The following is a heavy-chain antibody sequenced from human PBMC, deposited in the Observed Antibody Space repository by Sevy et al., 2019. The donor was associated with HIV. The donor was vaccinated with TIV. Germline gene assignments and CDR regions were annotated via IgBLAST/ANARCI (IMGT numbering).Heavy chain of an antibody. D-gene: IGHD3-16*01. CDR2: IRSSSSYT. V-gene: IGHV3-11*06. Sequence: GGSLRLSCAASGFTFSDYYMSWIRQAPGKGLEWVSYIRSSSSYTNYADSVKGRFTISRDNAKNSLYLQMNSLRAEDTAVYYCARSSTYDYVWGSPCDYWGQGTLVTVSS. J-gene: IGHJ4*02. CDR3: ARSSTYDYVWGSPCDY. CDR1: GFTFSDYY.